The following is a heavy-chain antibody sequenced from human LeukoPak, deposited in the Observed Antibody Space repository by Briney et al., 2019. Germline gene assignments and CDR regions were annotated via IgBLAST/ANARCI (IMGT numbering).Heavy chain of an antibody. CDR1: GFTFSSYW. CDR2: IKQDGSEK. V-gene: IGHV3-7*01. J-gene: IGHJ3*02. CDR3: ARGRSGYYDSSGYYPDAFDI. Sequence: PGGSLRLSCAASGFTFSSYWMSWVRQAPGKGLEWVANIKQDGSEKYYVDSVKGRFTISRDNAKNSLYLQMNSLRAEDTAVYYCARGRSGYYDSSGYYPDAFDIWGQGTMVTVSS. D-gene: IGHD3-22*01.